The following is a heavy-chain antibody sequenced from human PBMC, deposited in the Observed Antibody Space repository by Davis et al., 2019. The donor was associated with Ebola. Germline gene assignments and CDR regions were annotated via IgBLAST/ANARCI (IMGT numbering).Heavy chain of an antibody. CDR2: TYFSSKWYH. J-gene: IGHJ4*02. V-gene: IGHV6-1*01. Sequence: PSETLSLTCAISGDSVSSNSGAWNWIRQSPSKGLEWLGRTYFSSKWYHDYAVSVKSRITINPDTSKNQFSLQLDSVTPEDTAVYYCARGWLRSGLDYWGQGILVTVSS. CDR3: ARGWLRSGLDY. D-gene: IGHD5-12*01. CDR1: GDSVSSNSGA.